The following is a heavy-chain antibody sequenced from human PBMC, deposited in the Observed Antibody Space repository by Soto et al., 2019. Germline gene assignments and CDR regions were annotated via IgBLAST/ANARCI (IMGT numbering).Heavy chain of an antibody. D-gene: IGHD2-8*01. Sequence: QVQLVQSGAEVKKPGASVKVSCKASGYTFTSDYINWVRQAPGQGLEWMGIINPSGGSTSYAQKCQGRATVTGDTSTSTVYMELTSLRSDDPAVYYCARYVTADYWGQGPLVTVSS. CDR1: GYTFTSDY. CDR2: INPSGGST. J-gene: IGHJ4*02. CDR3: ARYVTADY. V-gene: IGHV1-46*03.